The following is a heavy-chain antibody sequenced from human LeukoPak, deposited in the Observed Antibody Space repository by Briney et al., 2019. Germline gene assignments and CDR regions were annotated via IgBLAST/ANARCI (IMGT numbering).Heavy chain of an antibody. CDR1: GFTFSAYE. CDR2: ISNSESTI. J-gene: IGHJ4*02. CDR3: ARGQPRSHGSSYYFDY. Sequence: PGGSLRLSCVVSGFTFSAYEMNWLRQAPGKGLEWVSYISNSESTISYADSVKGRFTISRDNAKNSLYLQMNSLRAEYTAVYYCARGQPRSHGSSYYFDYWGQGTLVTVSS. D-gene: IGHD6-13*01. V-gene: IGHV3-48*03.